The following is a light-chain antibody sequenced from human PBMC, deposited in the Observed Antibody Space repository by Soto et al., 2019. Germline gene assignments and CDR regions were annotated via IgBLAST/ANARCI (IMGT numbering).Light chain of an antibody. CDR1: SSDVGGYNY. J-gene: IGLJ1*01. CDR2: DVS. Sequence: QSVLTQPASVSGSPGQSITISCTGTSSDVGGYNYVSWYQHHPGKAPKLMIYDVSNRPSGVSNRFSGSKSGNTPSLTISGLQPEDEADYYCCSYTTSNTRQIVFGTGTKSPS. CDR3: CSYTTSNTRQIV. V-gene: IGLV2-14*03.